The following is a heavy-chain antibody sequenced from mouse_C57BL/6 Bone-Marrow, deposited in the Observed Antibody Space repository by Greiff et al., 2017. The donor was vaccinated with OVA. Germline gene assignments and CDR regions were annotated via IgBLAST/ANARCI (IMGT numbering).Heavy chain of an antibody. D-gene: IGHD1-1*01. Sequence: VQLQQSGAELVMPGASVKLSCKASGYTFTSYWMHWVKQRPGQGLEWIGEIDPSDSYTNYTQKFKGKSTLTVDKSSITAYMQLSSLTSEDSAVYYCARSGTSPTTVVADYAMDYWGQGTSVTVSS. CDR2: IDPSDSYT. V-gene: IGHV1-69*01. J-gene: IGHJ4*01. CDR1: GYTFTSYW. CDR3: ARSGTSPTTVVADYAMDY.